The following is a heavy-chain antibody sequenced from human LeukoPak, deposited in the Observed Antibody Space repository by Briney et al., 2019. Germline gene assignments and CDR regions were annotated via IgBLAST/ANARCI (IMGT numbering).Heavy chain of an antibody. J-gene: IGHJ4*02. Sequence: KPSETLSLTCAVYGGSFSGYYWSWIRQPPGKGLEWIGEINHSASTNYNPSLKSRVTISVDTSKNQFSLKLSSVTAADTAVYYCARGHYYFDYWGQGTLVTVSS. CDR1: GGSFSGYY. CDR2: INHSAST. CDR3: ARGHYYFDY. V-gene: IGHV4-34*01.